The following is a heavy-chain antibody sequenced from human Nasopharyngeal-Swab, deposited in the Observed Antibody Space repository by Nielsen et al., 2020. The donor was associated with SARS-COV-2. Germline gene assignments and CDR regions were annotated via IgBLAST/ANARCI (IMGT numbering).Heavy chain of an antibody. CDR3: ARGGIFGVVIILTPVDY. D-gene: IGHD3-3*01. J-gene: IGHJ4*02. CDR2: IRSRMSYK. V-gene: IGHV3-21*01. Sequence: WSRRPSGKGLERVSSIRSRMSYKYYADSVKGRFTISRATAKNSLNLQIDSLRSEDTAVSYCARGGIFGVVIILTPVDYWGQGTLVTVSS.